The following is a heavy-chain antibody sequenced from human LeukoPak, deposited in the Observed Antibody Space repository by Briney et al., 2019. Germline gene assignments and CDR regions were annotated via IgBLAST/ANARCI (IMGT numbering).Heavy chain of an antibody. CDR3: ARDVGSNYQYFDY. J-gene: IGHJ4*02. CDR2: IYYSGST. D-gene: IGHD4-11*01. Sequence: PSETLSLTCTVPGGSISSFYWSWIRQPPGKELEWIGYIYYSGSTNYNPSLKSRVTISIDSSKNQFSLKLTSVTAADTAVYYCARDVGSNYQYFDYWGQGTLVTVSS. V-gene: IGHV4-59*01. CDR1: GGSISSFY.